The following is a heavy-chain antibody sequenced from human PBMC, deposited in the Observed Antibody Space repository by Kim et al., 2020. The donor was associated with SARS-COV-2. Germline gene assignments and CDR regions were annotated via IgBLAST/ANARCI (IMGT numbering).Heavy chain of an antibody. CDR3: ARIRITIFGNPTAFGNYYYGMDV. V-gene: IGHV3-21*01. J-gene: IGHJ6*02. D-gene: IGHD3-3*01. CDR2: ISSSSSYI. CDR1: GFTFSSYS. Sequence: GGSLRLSCAASGFTFSSYSMNWVRQAPGKGLEWVSSISSSSSYIYYADSVKGRFTISRDNAKNSLYLQMNSLRAEDTAVYYCARIRITIFGNPTAFGNYYYGMDVWGQGTTVTVSS.